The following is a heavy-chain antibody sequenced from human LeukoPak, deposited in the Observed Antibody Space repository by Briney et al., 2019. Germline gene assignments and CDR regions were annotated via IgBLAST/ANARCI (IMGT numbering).Heavy chain of an antibody. D-gene: IGHD3-22*01. Sequence: GGTLRLSCVASGFTFSRHGLNWVRQAPGKGLEWVSGISPGGDITYYADSVKGRFTISRDNSKNTVYLQMNSLRAEDTAVYYCARDLGQYYDTSDNWFDPWGQGTLVTVSS. CDR3: ARDLGQYYDTSDNWFDP. V-gene: IGHV3-23*01. J-gene: IGHJ5*02. CDR2: ISPGGDIT. CDR1: GFTFSRHG.